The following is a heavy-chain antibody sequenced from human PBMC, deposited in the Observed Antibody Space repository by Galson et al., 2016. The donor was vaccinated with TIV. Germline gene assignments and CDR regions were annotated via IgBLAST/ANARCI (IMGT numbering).Heavy chain of an antibody. CDR3: ARGTDYAKIGAGAED. Sequence: ETLSLTCTVSGDSISRTSYFWGWIRQSPGKGLEWIGSDFYSGSTYYSGNIYYTPSLKSRLTISVDTSKNQFSLRLSSVTAADTAVYYCARGTDYAKIGAGAEDWGQGSLVTVSS. CDR1: GDSISRTSYF. J-gene: IGHJ4*02. CDR2: DFYSGST. V-gene: IGHV4-39*02. D-gene: IGHD4-17*01.